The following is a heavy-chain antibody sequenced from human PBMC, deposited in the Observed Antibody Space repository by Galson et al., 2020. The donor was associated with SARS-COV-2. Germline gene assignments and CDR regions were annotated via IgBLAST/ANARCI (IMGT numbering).Heavy chain of an antibody. CDR2: IDWDDDK. D-gene: IGHD4-17*01. Sequence: SGPTLVKPTQTLTLTCTFSGFSLSTSGMYVTWIRQPPGKALEWLALIDWDDDKYYSTSLKTRLTISKDTSKNQVVLTMTNMDPVDTATYYCARARDYGDYFDYWGQGTLVTVSS. CDR1: GFSLSTSGMY. CDR3: ARARDYGDYFDY. V-gene: IGHV2-70*01. J-gene: IGHJ4*02.